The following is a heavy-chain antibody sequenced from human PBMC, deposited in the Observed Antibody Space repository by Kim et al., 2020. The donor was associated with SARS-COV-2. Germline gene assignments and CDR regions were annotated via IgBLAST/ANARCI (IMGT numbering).Heavy chain of an antibody. J-gene: IGHJ4*02. CDR1: GGSFSGYY. CDR3: ARAMYYYGSGSYYY. D-gene: IGHD3-10*01. V-gene: IGHV4-34*01. CDR2: INHSGST. Sequence: SETLSLTCAVYGGSFSGYYWSWIRQPPGKGLEWIGEINHSGSTNYNPSLKSRVTISVDTSKNQFSLKLSSVTAADTAVYYCARAMYYYGSGSYYYWCQGT.